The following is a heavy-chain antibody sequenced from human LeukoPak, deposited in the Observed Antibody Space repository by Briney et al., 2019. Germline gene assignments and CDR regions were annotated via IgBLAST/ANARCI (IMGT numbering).Heavy chain of an antibody. CDR1: GGSISSGGYY. V-gene: IGHV4-31*03. Sequence: PSETLSLTCTVSGGSISSGGYYWSWLRQHPGKGLEWIGYIYYSGSTYYNPSLKSRVTISVDTSKNQFSLKLSSVTAADTVVYYCARDPDSSGYPYAFDIWGQGTMVTVSS. CDR3: ARDPDSSGYPYAFDI. D-gene: IGHD3-22*01. CDR2: IYYSGST. J-gene: IGHJ3*02.